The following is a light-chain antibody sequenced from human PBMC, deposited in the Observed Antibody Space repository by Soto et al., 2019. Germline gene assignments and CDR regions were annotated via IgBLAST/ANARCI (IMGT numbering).Light chain of an antibody. Sequence: EIVLPQSPATLSLSPGERATLSCRASQSVSSYLAWYQQKPGQAPRLLIYDASNRATGIPARFSGSGSGTDFTLTISSLEPEDFAVYYCQQRSNWAITFGQGTRLENK. CDR1: QSVSSY. J-gene: IGKJ5*01. CDR2: DAS. CDR3: QQRSNWAIT. V-gene: IGKV3-11*01.